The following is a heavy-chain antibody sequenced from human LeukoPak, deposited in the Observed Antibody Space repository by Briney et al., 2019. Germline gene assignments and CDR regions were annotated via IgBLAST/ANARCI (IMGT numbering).Heavy chain of an antibody. CDR1: GYTFTSYA. Sequence: GASVKVSCKASGYTFTSYAMNWVRQAPGQGLEWMGWINTNTGNPTYAQGFTGRFVFSLDTSVSTAYLQISSLKAEGTAVYYCARDSLDYGGNSGDYWGQGTLVTVSS. CDR2: INTNTGNP. CDR3: ARDSLDYGGNSGDY. J-gene: IGHJ4*02. V-gene: IGHV7-4-1*02. D-gene: IGHD4-23*01.